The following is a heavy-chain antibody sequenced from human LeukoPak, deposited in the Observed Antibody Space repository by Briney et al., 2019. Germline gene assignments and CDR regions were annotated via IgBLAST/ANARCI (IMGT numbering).Heavy chain of an antibody. V-gene: IGHV4-38-2*02. CDR2: IYHSGST. J-gene: IGHJ3*02. CDR3: ARDWDGFDI. CDR1: GNSPSRSYY. Sequence: SETLSLTCAVSGNSPSRSYYWGRIRQPPGKGLEWVGNIYHSGSTYYNPSLKSRVAISVDTSRNQFSLRLNSVTTADTAVYYCARDWDGFDIWGQGTVVTVSS.